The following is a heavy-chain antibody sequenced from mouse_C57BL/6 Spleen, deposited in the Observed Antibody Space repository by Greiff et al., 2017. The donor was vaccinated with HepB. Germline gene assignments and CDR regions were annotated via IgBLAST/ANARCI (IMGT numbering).Heavy chain of an antibody. CDR2: ISDGGSYT. Sequence: DVQLVESGGGLVKPGGSLKLSCAASGFTFSSYAMSWVRQTPEKRLEWVATISDGGSYTYYPDNVKGRFTISRDNAKNNLYLQMSHLKSEDTAMYYWERYYYGSSPFAYWGQGTLVTVSA. CDR3: ERYYYGSSPFAY. D-gene: IGHD1-1*01. CDR1: GFTFSSYA. V-gene: IGHV5-4*01. J-gene: IGHJ3*01.